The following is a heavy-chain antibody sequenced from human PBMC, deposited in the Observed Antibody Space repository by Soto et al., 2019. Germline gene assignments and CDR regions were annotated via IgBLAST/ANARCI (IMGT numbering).Heavy chain of an antibody. Sequence: GGSLRLFCAASGFSFTNFAMSWVRQAPGKGLEWVAGIGASGDITWCADSVKGRLSISRDNSKNTLYLQLNSLRFEDTAVYYCAKDDFTDRGDDYFDYWGPGTLVTVSS. CDR1: GFSFTNFA. V-gene: IGHV3-23*01. CDR3: AKDDFTDRGDDYFDY. J-gene: IGHJ4*02. CDR2: IGASGDIT. D-gene: IGHD2-21*02.